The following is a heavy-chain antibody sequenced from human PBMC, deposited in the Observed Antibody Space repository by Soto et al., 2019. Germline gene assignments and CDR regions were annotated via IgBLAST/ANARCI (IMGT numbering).Heavy chain of an antibody. CDR2: IYYSGST. Sequence: QLQLQESGPGLVKPSETLSLTCTVSGGSISSSSYYWGWIRQPPGKGLEWIGSIYYSGSTYYNPSLKSRVTISVDTSKNQFSLKLSSVTAADTAVYYCARQEAARVYYYMDVWGKGTTVTVSS. CDR1: GGSISSSSYY. CDR3: ARQEAARVYYYMDV. J-gene: IGHJ6*03. D-gene: IGHD6-6*01. V-gene: IGHV4-39*01.